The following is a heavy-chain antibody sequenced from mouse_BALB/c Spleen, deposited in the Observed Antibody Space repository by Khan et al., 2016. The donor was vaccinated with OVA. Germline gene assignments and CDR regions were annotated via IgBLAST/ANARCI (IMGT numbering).Heavy chain of an antibody. CDR1: GFTFADSG. CDR2: ISTYYGNI. D-gene: IGHD1-1*02. CDR3: IRGGISEVAY. V-gene: IGHV1S137*01. J-gene: IGHJ3*01. Sequence: QVQLKQSGPEPVRPGASVKISCKGSGFTFADSGMHWVRQSHAKSLEWIGVISTYYGNIKYNQKFEGRATMTVDKSSSTAYMELARMTSEDSAVYFCIRGGISEVAYWGQGTMVTVSA.